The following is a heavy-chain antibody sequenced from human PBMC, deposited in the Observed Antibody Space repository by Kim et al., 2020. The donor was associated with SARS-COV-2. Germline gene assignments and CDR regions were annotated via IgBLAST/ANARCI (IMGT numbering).Heavy chain of an antibody. J-gene: IGHJ4*02. D-gene: IGHD6-13*01. V-gene: IGHV1-2*02. Sequence: TNYAQKFQGRVTMTRDTSISTAYMELSRLRSDDTAVYYCARVEQQLGFDYWGQGTLVTVSS. CDR3: ARVEQQLGFDY. CDR2: T.